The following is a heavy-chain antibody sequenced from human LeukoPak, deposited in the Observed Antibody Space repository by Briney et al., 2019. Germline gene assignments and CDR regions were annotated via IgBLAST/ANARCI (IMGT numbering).Heavy chain of an antibody. CDR1: GYTFTSYG. D-gene: IGHD2-2*01. CDR3: ARDILGYCSSTSCYEGSWFDP. V-gene: IGHV1-18*04. CDR2: ISAYNGNT. J-gene: IGHJ5*02. Sequence: ASVKVSCKASGYTFTSYGISWVRQAPGQGLEWMGWISAYNGNTNYAQKLQGRVTMTTDTSTSTAYMELRSLRSDDTAVYYCARDILGYCSSTSCYEGSWFDPWGQGTLVTVSS.